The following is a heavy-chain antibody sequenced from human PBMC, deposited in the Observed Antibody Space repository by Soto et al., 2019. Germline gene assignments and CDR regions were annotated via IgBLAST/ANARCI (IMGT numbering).Heavy chain of an antibody. V-gene: IGHV1-69*08. J-gene: IGHJ6*02. CDR3: AREGGLYYYGSGSILAV. CDR2: IIPILGIA. CDR1: GGTFSSYT. Sequence: QVQLVQSGAEVKKPGSSVKVSCKASGGTFSSYTISWVRQAPGQGLEWMGRIIPILGIANYAQKFQGRVTISADKSTSTAYMELSSLRSEDTAVYYCAREGGLYYYGSGSILAVWGQGTTVTVSS. D-gene: IGHD3-10*01.